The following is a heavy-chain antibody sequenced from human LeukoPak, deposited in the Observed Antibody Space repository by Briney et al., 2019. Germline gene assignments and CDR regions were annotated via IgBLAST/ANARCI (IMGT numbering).Heavy chain of an antibody. D-gene: IGHD4-23*01. CDR1: GGSISSYY. V-gene: IGHV4-59*01. CDR3: ARAWLGYGGNAYWYFDL. CDR2: IYYSGST. Sequence: PSETLSLTCTVSGGSISSYYWSWIRQPPGKGLEWIGYIYYSGSTNYNPSLKSRVTISVDTSRSQFSLKLNSVTAADTAVYFCARAWLGYGGNAYWYFDLWGRGNLVTVSS. J-gene: IGHJ2*01.